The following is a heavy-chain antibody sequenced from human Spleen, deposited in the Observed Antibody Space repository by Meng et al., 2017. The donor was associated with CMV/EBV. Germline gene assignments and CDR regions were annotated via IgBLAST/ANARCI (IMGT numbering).Heavy chain of an antibody. V-gene: IGHV3-21*01. CDR3: TGVLGCTSVSCYTSDDF. CDR2: ISSSSSYI. D-gene: IGHD2-2*02. Sequence: GESLKISCAASGFTFSSYSMNWVRQAPGKGLEWVSSISSSSSYIYYADPVKGRFTISRDNAKNSLYLQMNSLRAEDTAIYYCTGVLGCTSVSCYTSDDFWGRGTLVTVSS. CDR1: GFTFSSYS. J-gene: IGHJ4*02.